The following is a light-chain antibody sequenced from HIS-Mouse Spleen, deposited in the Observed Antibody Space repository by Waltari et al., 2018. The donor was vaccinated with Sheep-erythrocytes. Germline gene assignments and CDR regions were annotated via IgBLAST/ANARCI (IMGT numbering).Light chain of an antibody. CDR3: CSYAGSYNHV. V-gene: IGLV2-11*01. CDR1: RSDGGCYNY. Sequence: QSALTQPRSVSGSPGQSVTLPCTGTRSDGGCYNYVPWYQQHPGKAPKLMIYDVSKRPSGVPDRFSGSKSGNTASLTISGLQAEDEADYYCCSYAGSYNHVFATGTKVTVL. J-gene: IGLJ1*01. CDR2: DVS.